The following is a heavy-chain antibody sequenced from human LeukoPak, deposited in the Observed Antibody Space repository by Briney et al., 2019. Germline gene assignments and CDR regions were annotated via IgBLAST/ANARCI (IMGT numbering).Heavy chain of an antibody. CDR3: AELGITMIGGV. J-gene: IGHJ6*04. D-gene: IGHD3-10*02. Sequence: GGSLRLSCAASGFPFSNYAMTWVRQAPGKGLEWVSYISSSGSTIYYADSVKGRFTISRDNAKNSLYLQMNSLRAGDTAVYYCAELGITMIGGVWGKGTTVTISS. CDR2: ISSSGSTI. V-gene: IGHV3-48*03. CDR1: GFPFSNYA.